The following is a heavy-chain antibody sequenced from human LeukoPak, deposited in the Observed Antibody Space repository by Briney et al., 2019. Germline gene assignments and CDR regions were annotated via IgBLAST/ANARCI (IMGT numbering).Heavy chain of an antibody. Sequence: GGSLRLSCAASGFTFSSYAMHWVRQAPGKGLEYVSAISSNGGSTYYANSVKGRFTISRDNSKNTLYLRMGSLRAEDMAVYYCARDPAYCGGDCYSEAVAFDIWGQGTMVTVSS. V-gene: IGHV3-64*01. CDR2: ISSNGGST. J-gene: IGHJ3*02. D-gene: IGHD2-21*02. CDR3: ARDPAYCGGDCYSEAVAFDI. CDR1: GFTFSSYA.